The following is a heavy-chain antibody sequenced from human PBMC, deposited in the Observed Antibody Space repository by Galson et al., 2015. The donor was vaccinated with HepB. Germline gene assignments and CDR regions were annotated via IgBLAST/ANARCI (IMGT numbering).Heavy chain of an antibody. CDR1: GGSIRSGGYY. CDR3: ARAPGFDQTNYFDP. V-gene: IGHV4-31*03. Sequence: TLSLTCTVSGGSIRSGGYYWSWIRQHPGKGLECLGCIYYSGTTYYNPSLKSRVTISVDTSKNQFSLKLSSVTAADTAVYYCARAPGFDQTNYFDPWGQGTLVTVSS. D-gene: IGHD4/OR15-4a*01. J-gene: IGHJ5*02. CDR2: IYYSGTT.